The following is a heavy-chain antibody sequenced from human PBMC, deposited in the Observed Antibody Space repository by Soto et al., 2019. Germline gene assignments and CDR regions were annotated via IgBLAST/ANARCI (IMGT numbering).Heavy chain of an antibody. CDR1: GFTFSSYG. D-gene: IGHD6-13*01. V-gene: IGHV3-33*01. CDR2: MWYDGSNK. Sequence: QVQLVESGGGVVQPGRSLRLSCAASGFTFSSYGMHWVRQAPGKGLEWVAVMWYDGSNKYYADSVKGRFTISRDNSKNTLDLQMHRLSAEDTAVCYCARDNRSRWYGQTNLFDPWGQGTRVTVSS. CDR3: ARDNRSRWYGQTNLFDP. J-gene: IGHJ5*02.